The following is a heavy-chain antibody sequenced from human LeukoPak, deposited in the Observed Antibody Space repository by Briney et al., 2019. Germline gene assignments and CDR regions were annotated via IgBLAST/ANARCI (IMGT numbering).Heavy chain of an antibody. CDR1: GFTFSMNW. V-gene: IGHV3-7*01. Sequence: GGSRSLAWAASGFTFSMNWIGWVRQVAGGGMEWVANINQDGSVEIYGNSVEGRFTIYRDHAKNSLYLQMNSLRAEDTAVYYCVVTTRSYPFDYWGQGTLATVSS. J-gene: IGHJ4*02. D-gene: IGHD4-23*01. CDR2: INQDGSVE. CDR3: VVTTRSYPFDY.